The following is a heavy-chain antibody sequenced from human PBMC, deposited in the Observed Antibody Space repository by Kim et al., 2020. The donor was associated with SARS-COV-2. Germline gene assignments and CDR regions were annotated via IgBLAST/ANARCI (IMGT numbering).Heavy chain of an antibody. D-gene: IGHD3-10*01. CDR3: ARASPYYYGSGSYRY. V-gene: IGHV4-34*01. J-gene: IGHJ4*02. CDR2: INHSGST. Sequence: SETLSLTCAVYGGSFSGYYWSWIRQPPGKGLEWIGEINHSGSTNYNPSLKSRVTISVDTSKNQFSLKLSSVTAGDAAVYYCARASPYYYGSGSYRYWGQGTLVNVSS. CDR1: GGSFSGYY.